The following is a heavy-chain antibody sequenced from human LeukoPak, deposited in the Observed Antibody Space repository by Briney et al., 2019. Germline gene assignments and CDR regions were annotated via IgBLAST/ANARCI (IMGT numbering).Heavy chain of an antibody. CDR1: GGSISKYY. V-gene: IGHV4-59*01. Sequence: SETLSLTCTVSGGSISKYYWNWIRQPPGKGLEWIGYIYYSGSTNYNPSHKSRVTISVDTSKNQFSLKLSSVTAADTAVYYCARAILGLRSFDYWGQGTLVTVSS. CDR2: IYYSGST. CDR3: ARAILGLRSFDY. J-gene: IGHJ4*02. D-gene: IGHD4-17*01.